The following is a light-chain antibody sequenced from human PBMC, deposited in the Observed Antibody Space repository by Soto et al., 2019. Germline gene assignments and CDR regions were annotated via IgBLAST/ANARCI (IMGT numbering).Light chain of an antibody. Sequence: EIVMTQSPATLSLSPGERATLSCRASQSVGKYLVWYQQKPGQAPRLLIYDASNRATGIQARFSGSGSGTDFTLTISSLEPEDFAVYYCKRYNRWPLSFGGGTKVEIK. CDR3: KRYNRWPLS. CDR2: DAS. J-gene: IGKJ4*01. V-gene: IGKV3-11*01. CDR1: QSVGKY.